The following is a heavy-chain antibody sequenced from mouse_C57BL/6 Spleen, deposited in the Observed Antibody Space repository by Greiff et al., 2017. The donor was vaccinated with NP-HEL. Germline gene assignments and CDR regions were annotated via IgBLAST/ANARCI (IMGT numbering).Heavy chain of an antibody. CDR3: ARNPYYGSSYWYFDV. V-gene: IGHV8-12*01. CDR2: IYCDDDK. Sequence: QVTLKESGPGILQSSQTLSLTCSFSGFSLSTSGMGVSWSRQPSGKGLEWLAHIYCDDDKRYNPSLKSRLTISKDTSRNQVFLKITSVDTTDTATYYCARNPYYGSSYWYFDVWGTGTTVTVSS. J-gene: IGHJ1*03. D-gene: IGHD1-1*01. CDR1: GFSLSTSGMG.